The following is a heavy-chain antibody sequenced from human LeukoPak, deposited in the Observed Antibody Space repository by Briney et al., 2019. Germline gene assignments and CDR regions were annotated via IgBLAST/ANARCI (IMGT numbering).Heavy chain of an antibody. CDR3: ARWVVWSAAAGIDY. Sequence: GGSLRLSCAASGFTFSSYSMKWVRQAPGKGLEWVSSISSSSSYRYYADSVKGRFTISTDNAKNSLYLQMNSLRAEDTPAYYCARWVVWSAAAGIDYWGQATLVTVSS. J-gene: IGHJ4*02. CDR1: GFTFSSYS. V-gene: IGHV3-21*01. D-gene: IGHD6-13*01. CDR2: ISSSSSYR.